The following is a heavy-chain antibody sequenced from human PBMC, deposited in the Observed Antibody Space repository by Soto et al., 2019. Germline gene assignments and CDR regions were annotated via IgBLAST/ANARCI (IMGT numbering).Heavy chain of an antibody. CDR1: GGTFSSYA. V-gene: IGHV1-69*13. CDR2: IIPIFGTA. D-gene: IGHD3-22*01. CDR3: ASYDSSGYYQFDAFDI. Sequence: SVKVSCKASGGTFSSYAISWVRQAPGQGLEWMGGIIPIFGTANYAQKFQGRVTITADESTSTAYMELSSLRSEDTAVYYCASYDSSGYYQFDAFDIWGQGTMVTVSS. J-gene: IGHJ3*02.